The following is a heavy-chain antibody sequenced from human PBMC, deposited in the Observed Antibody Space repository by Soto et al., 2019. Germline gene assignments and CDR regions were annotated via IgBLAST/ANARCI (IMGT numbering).Heavy chain of an antibody. V-gene: IGHV4-59*08. CDR3: ARHPRRGYCTNGVCYTFDY. CDR1: GGSISSYY. CDR2: IYYSGST. Sequence: SETLSLTCTVSGGSISSYYWSWIRQPPGKGLEWIGYIYYSGSTNYNPSLKSRVTISVDTSKNQFSLKLSSVTAADTAVYYCARHPRRGYCTNGVCYTFDYWGQGTLVTVSS. J-gene: IGHJ4*02. D-gene: IGHD2-8*01.